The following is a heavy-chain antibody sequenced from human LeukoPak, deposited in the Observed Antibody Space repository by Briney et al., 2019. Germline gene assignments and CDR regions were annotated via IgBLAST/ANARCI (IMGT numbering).Heavy chain of an antibody. Sequence: GESLRLSCAASGFTFSTYGMHWVRQAPGKGLEWVAFIRYDGSKKYYAESVKGRFTISRDNSKNTVYLEMNSLRAEDTAVFYCARKRPSEVQPFDYWGQGTLVTVSS. V-gene: IGHV3-30*02. CDR2: IRYDGSKK. CDR3: ARKRPSEVQPFDY. D-gene: IGHD6-25*01. CDR1: GFTFSTYG. J-gene: IGHJ4*02.